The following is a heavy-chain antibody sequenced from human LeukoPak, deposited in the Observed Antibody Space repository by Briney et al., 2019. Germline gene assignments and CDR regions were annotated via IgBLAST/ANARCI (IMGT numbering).Heavy chain of an antibody. J-gene: IGHJ6*03. Sequence: ASVKVSCKASGYTFTSYDINWVRQATGQGLEWRGWMNPNSGNTGYAQKFQGRVTMTRNTSISTAYMELSSLRSEDTAVYYCARERAAAGYYYYYYMDVWGKGTTVTVSS. D-gene: IGHD6-13*01. CDR2: MNPNSGNT. CDR3: ARERAAAGYYYYYYMDV. V-gene: IGHV1-8*01. CDR1: GYTFTSYD.